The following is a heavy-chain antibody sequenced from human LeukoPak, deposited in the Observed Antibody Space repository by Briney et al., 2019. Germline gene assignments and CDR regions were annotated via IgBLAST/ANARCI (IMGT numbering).Heavy chain of an antibody. Sequence: GGSLRLSCAASGFTFISYAMSWVRQALGKGLEWVSAISGSGGSTYYADSVEGRFTISRDNSKNTLYLQMNSPRAEETAVYYCAKGGYDSRGYYYVYFDYWGQGTLVTVSS. CDR2: ISGSGGST. V-gene: IGHV3-23*01. CDR3: AKGGYDSRGYYYVYFDY. CDR1: GFTFISYA. D-gene: IGHD3-22*01. J-gene: IGHJ4*02.